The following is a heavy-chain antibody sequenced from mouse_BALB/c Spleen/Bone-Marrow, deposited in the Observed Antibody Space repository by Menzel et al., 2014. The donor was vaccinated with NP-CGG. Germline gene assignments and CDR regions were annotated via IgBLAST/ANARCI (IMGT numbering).Heavy chain of an antibody. CDR1: GYSFTGYT. Sequence: DVKLQESGPELVKPGASMKISCKASGYSFTGYTMNWVKQSHGKNLEWIGLINPYNGGTSYNQKFKGKATLTVDKSSSTAYVELLSLTSEDSAVYYCARNYGNNCYFDYWGQGTTLTVSS. J-gene: IGHJ2*01. V-gene: IGHV1-18*01. CDR3: ARNYGNNCYFDY. CDR2: INPYNGGT. D-gene: IGHD1-1*01.